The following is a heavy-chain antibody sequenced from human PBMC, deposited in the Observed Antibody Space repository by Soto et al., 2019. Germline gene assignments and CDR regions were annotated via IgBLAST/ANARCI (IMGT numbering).Heavy chain of an antibody. CDR2: IIPIFGTA. V-gene: IGHV1-69*01. J-gene: IGHJ6*02. CDR3: ARDRFSWSGYYHRYYYYGMDV. D-gene: IGHD3-3*01. CDR1: GGTFSSYA. Sequence: QVQLVQSGAEMKKPGSSVKVSCKASGGTFSSYAISWVRQAPGQGLEWMGGIIPIFGTANYAQKFQGRVTITADESTSTAYMELSSLRSEDTSVYYSARDRFSWSGYYHRYYYYGMDVWGQVTTVTVSS.